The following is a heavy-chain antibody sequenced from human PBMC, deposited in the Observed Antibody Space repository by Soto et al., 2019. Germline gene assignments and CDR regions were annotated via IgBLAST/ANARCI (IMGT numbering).Heavy chain of an antibody. Sequence: GASVKVSCKSFGYSFTSFDVHWVRQASGQGLEWMGWMNPNSGNTDYAQRFQGRVTMTRNTSINTAYMELTAADTAVYYCAIRHYDYGDLFDYWGQGTLVTVSS. J-gene: IGHJ4*02. V-gene: IGHV1-8*02. D-gene: IGHD4-17*01. CDR3: AIRHYDYGDLFDY. CDR2: MNPNSGNT. CDR1: GYSFTSFD.